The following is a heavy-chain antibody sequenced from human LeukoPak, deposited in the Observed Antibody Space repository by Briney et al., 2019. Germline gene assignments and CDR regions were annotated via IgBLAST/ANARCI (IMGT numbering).Heavy chain of an antibody. J-gene: IGHJ4*02. CDR3: ARVSGGDPTYFDY. D-gene: IGHD2-21*02. V-gene: IGHV4-34*01. CDR2: INHSGST. Sequence: SETLSLTCAVYGGSFGGYYWSWIRQPPGKGLEWIGEINHSGSTNYNPSLKSRVTISVDTSKSQFSLKLNSVTAADTAVYYCARVSGGDPTYFDYWGQGTLVTVSS. CDR1: GGSFGGYY.